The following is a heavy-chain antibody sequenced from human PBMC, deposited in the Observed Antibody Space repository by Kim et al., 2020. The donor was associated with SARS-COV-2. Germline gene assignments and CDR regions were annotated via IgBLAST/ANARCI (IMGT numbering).Heavy chain of an antibody. V-gene: IGHV3-48*04. CDR3: ARDPKGSGYEYSYYYGMDV. CDR2: ISSSSSTI. Sequence: GGSLRLSCAASGFTFSSYSMKWVRQAPGKGLEWVSYISSSSSTIYYADSVKGRFTISRDNAKNSLYLQMNSLRAEDTAVYYCARDPKGSGYEYSYYYGMDVGGQGTTVTVAS. J-gene: IGHJ6*02. D-gene: IGHD5-12*01. CDR1: GFTFSSYS.